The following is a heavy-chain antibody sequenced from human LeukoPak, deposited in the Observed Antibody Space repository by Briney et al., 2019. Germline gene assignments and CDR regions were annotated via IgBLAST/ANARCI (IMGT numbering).Heavy chain of an antibody. J-gene: IGHJ4*02. Sequence: GGSLRLSCAASGFTFSSYAMSWVRQAPGKGLEWVSAISGSGGSTYYADSVKGRFTISRDNSKNTLYLRMNSLRAEDTAVYYCAKERGYFDWLPPFDYWGQGTLVTVSS. D-gene: IGHD3-9*01. CDR1: GFTFSSYA. CDR3: AKERGYFDWLPPFDY. CDR2: ISGSGGST. V-gene: IGHV3-23*01.